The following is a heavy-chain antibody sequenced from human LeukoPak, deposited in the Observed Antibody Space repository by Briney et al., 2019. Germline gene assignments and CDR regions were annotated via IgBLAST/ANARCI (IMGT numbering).Heavy chain of an antibody. J-gene: IGHJ4*02. Sequence: PSETLSLTCTVSAYSISSGYYWGWIRQPPGKGLEWIGSIYHSGSTSYNPSLKSRVTISVDTSKNQFSLKLSSVTAADTAVYYCARGVRKDVVQLERYYFDYWGQGTLVTVSS. CDR3: ARGVRKDVVQLERYYFDY. D-gene: IGHD1-1*01. CDR2: IYHSGST. CDR1: AYSISSGYY. V-gene: IGHV4-38-2*02.